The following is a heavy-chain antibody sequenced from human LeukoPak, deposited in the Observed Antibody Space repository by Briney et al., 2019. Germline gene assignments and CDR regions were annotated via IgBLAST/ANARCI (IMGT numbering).Heavy chain of an antibody. D-gene: IGHD6-13*01. V-gene: IGHV4-39*01. Sequence: SETLSLTCTVSGGSISSSSYYWGWIRQPPGKGLEWIGSIYYSGSTYYNPSLKSRVTISVDTSKNQFSLKLSSVTAADTAVYYCARWADIAAAGGHDYWGQGTLVTVSS. CDR2: IYYSGST. CDR3: ARWADIAAAGGHDY. J-gene: IGHJ4*02. CDR1: GGSISSSSYY.